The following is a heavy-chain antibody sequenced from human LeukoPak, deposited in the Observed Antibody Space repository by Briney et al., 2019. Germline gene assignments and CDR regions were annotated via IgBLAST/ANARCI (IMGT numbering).Heavy chain of an antibody. Sequence: PSQTLSLTCDISGDSVSSNSVAWNWIRQSPSRGLEWLGRTYYRSKWHKDYAVSVKGRITINPDTSKNQFSLQLNSVTPDDTAVYYCARDMAPYYYDNTDYYSGGWFDPWGQGTLVIVSS. CDR3: ARDMAPYYYDNTDYYSGGWFDP. V-gene: IGHV6-1*01. CDR1: GDSVSSNSVA. D-gene: IGHD3-22*01. J-gene: IGHJ5*02. CDR2: TYYRSKWHK.